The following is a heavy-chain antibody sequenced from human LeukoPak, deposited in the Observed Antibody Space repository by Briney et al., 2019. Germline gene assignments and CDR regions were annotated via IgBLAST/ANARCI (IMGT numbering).Heavy chain of an antibody. V-gene: IGHV4-59*01. CDR2: ICNSGGT. J-gene: IGHJ5*02. D-gene: IGHD4-23*01. CDR1: GGSISSYY. CDR3: ARYRGNSNGGFDP. Sequence: SETLSLTRTVSGGSISSYYWSWIRQPPGKGLEWIGNICNSGGTNYNPSLKSRVTTSVDTSKNQFSLKLTSVTAADTAVYYCARYRGNSNGGFDPWGQGTLVTVSS.